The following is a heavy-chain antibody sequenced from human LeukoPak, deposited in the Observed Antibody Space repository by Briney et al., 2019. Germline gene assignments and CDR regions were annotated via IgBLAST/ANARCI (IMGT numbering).Heavy chain of an antibody. Sequence: GGSLRLSCAPSGFTFSSYGMHWVRQALGKGLEWVAGIWYHGNKDHYADSVKGRFTISRDNSKNTLYLEMNSLRAEDTAVYYCARDSCTSTSCLDSWGQGTLVTVSS. V-gene: IGHV3-33*01. J-gene: IGHJ4*02. CDR2: IWYHGNKD. CDR3: ARDSCTSTSCLDS. CDR1: GFTFSSYG. D-gene: IGHD2-2*01.